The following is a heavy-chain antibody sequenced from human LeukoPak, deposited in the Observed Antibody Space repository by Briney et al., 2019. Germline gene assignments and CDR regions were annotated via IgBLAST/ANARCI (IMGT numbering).Heavy chain of an antibody. V-gene: IGHV3-23*01. J-gene: IGHJ4*02. CDR2: INSGGGT. D-gene: IGHD3-16*01. CDR1: GFTFSIYG. CDR3: SKDHGD. Sequence: GGSRRLSSAASGFTFSIYGMTWVRQAPGKGLEWVSTINSGGGTYYADTVKGRFTISRDNSKNTLELQMNSLRDEDTGVYCCSKDHGDWGQGTLVTVSS.